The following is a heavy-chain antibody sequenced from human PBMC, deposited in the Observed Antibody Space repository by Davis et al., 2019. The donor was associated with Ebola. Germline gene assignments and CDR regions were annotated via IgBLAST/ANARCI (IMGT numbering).Heavy chain of an antibody. V-gene: IGHV1-18*01. D-gene: IGHD2-15*01. J-gene: IGHJ6*02. Sequence: ASVKVSCKASGYTFTSYGISWVRQAPGQGLEWMGWISAYNGNTNYAQKFQGRVTMTRNTSISTAYMELSSLRSEDTAVYYCARGYCSGGSCYSYYYYYYGMDVWGQGTTVTVSS. CDR2: ISAYNGNT. CDR1: GYTFTSYG. CDR3: ARGYCSGGSCYSYYYYYYGMDV.